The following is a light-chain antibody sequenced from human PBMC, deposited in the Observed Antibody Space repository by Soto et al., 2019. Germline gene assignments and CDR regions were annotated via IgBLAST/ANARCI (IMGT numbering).Light chain of an antibody. J-gene: IGKJ3*01. CDR2: GAF. CDR3: QQYGSSPFN. CDR1: QSVSSNF. Sequence: EIVLTQSPATLSLSPGDRATLSCRASQSVSSNFLVWYQQRPGQTPRLLIYGAFTRATGIPDRFSGGGSGTDFSLTSSRLEAEDFGVYYCQQYGSSPFNLGPGPKVEIK. V-gene: IGKV3-20*01.